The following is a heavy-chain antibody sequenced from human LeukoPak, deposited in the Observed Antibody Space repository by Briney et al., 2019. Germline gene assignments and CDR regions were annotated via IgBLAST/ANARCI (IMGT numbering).Heavy chain of an antibody. V-gene: IGHV4-61*01. CDR3: ARSRAFNSGAFDP. J-gene: IGHJ5*02. Sequence: SETLSLTCTVSGASVSSASYWSWIRQPPGKGVEWIAHIYNGVNTNYNPSLKSRVTISVDTSKNQFSLRLNSVTAADTAVYYCARSRAFNSGAFDPWGQGSLVTVS. CDR2: IYNGVNT. D-gene: IGHD1-26*01. CDR1: GASVSSASY.